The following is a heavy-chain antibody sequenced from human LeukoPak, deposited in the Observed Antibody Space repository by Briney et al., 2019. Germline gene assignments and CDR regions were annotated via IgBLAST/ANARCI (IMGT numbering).Heavy chain of an antibody. Sequence: GGSLRLSCAASGFTFSSYSMNWVRQAPGKGGEWVSYISSSITTIYYADSLKGRFTISRDNAKNSLYLQMNSLRAEDTAVYYCARDCSSTSCYGKDDAFDIWGQGTMVTVSS. CDR2: ISSSITTI. D-gene: IGHD2-2*01. J-gene: IGHJ3*02. CDR3: ARDCSSTSCYGKDDAFDI. V-gene: IGHV3-48*01. CDR1: GFTFSSYS.